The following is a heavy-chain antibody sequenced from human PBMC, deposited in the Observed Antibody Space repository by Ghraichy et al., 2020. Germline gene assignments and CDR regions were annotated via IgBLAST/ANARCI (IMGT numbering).Heavy chain of an antibody. D-gene: IGHD6-6*01. CDR3: ARDGSSRFDK. V-gene: IGHV3-21*06. CDR1: GFRFSYS. CDR2: ITSSSSQR. J-gene: IGHJ4*02. Sequence: GSLRLSCAASGFRFSYSMSWVRQAPGKGLEWVSSITSSSSQRYYADSGKGRFTISRDNAKSSLYLQMNSLRVEDTAVYFCARDGSSRFDKWGRGTLVTVSS.